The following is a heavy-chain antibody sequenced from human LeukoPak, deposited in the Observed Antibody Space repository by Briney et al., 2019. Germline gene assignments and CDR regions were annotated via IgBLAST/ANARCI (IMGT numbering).Heavy chain of an antibody. CDR3: TRGGGGSFPHY. CDR1: GFTVSSNF. J-gene: IGHJ4*02. D-gene: IGHD2-21*01. V-gene: IGHV3-53*01. CDR2: IYSGGST. Sequence: PGGSLRLSCAASGFTVSSNFLSWVRQPPGKGLEWVSDIYSGGSTYYADSVKGRFTISRDNSKNTLYLQMNSLRPEDTAVYYCTRGGGGSFPHYWGQGTLVTVSS.